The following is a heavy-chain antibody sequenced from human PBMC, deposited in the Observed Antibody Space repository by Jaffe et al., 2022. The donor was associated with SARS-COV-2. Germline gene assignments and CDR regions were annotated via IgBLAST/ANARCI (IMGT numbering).Heavy chain of an antibody. J-gene: IGHJ4*02. D-gene: IGHD3-10*02. V-gene: IGHV4-39*01. CDR1: GDSITTTSNSF. Sequence: QLQVQESGPGLVKPSETLSLACTVSGDSITTTSNSFWVWVRQPPGKGLEWIGTITYSNPSLKSRVTISADTSKNQFSLSLTSVTAADTAIYYCAKHEFYVGYTFWGQGTLVTVSS. CDR3: AKHEFYVGYTF. CDR2: ITY.